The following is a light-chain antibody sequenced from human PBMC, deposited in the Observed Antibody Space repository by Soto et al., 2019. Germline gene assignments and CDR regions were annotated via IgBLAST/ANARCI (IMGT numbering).Light chain of an antibody. CDR2: LGS. CDR3: MQALQTAWT. J-gene: IGKJ1*01. V-gene: IGKV2-28*01. CDR1: QSLLHSNGYNY. Sequence: DIVMTQSPLSLPVTPGEPASISCRSSQSLLHSNGYNYLDWYLQKPGQSPQLLIYLGSNRAPGVPDRFSGRGSGTDFTLKISRVEAEDVGVYYCMQALQTAWTFGQETKVDIK.